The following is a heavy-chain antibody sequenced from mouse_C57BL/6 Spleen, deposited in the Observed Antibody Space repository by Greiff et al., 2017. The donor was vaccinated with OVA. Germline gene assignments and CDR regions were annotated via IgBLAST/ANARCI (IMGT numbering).Heavy chain of an antibody. D-gene: IGHD3-3*01. CDR2: FYPGSGSI. J-gene: IGHJ2*01. CDR1: GYTFTEYT. Sequence: QVQLQQSGAELVKPGASVKLPCKASGYTFTEYTIHWVKQRSGQGLEWIGRFYPGSGSIKYNEKFKDKATLTADKSSSTDYMELSRLTSEDSAVYFCARHEEGQGDYFDYWGQGTTLTVSS. V-gene: IGHV1-62-2*01. CDR3: ARHEEGQGDYFDY.